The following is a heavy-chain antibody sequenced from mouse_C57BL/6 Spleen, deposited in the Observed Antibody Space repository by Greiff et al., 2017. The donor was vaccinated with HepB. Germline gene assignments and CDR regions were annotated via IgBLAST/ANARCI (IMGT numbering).Heavy chain of an antibody. Sequence: VQLQQSGAELARPGASVKLSCKASGYTFTSYGISWVKQRTGQGLEWIGEIYPRSGNTYYNEKFKGKATPTADKSSSTAYMELRSLTSEDSAVFFCARWLPHYYAMDYWGQGTSVTVSS. V-gene: IGHV1-81*01. D-gene: IGHD2-2*01. CDR2: IYPRSGNT. J-gene: IGHJ4*01. CDR1: GYTFTSYG. CDR3: ARWLPHYYAMDY.